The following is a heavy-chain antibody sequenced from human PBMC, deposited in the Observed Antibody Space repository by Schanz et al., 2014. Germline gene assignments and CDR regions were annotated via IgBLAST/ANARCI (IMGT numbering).Heavy chain of an antibody. CDR2: ISYDGSSK. J-gene: IGHJ4*02. Sequence: VQLLESGGGLVQPGGSLRLSCAASGFGFDDYAMSWVRQAPGKGLEWVALISYDGSSKNHADSVQGRCTISRDNSNNTVYLQMNTLRAEDTAVYYCAREDCSATSCYFRYWGQGTLVTGSS. V-gene: IGHV3-33*08. CDR3: AREDCSATSCYFRY. D-gene: IGHD2-21*01. CDR1: GFGFDDYA.